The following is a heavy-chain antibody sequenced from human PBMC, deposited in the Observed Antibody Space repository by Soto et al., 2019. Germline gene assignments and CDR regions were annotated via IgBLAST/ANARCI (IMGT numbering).Heavy chain of an antibody. Sequence: QVQLRESGPGLLKPSQTLSLTCTVSGDSVYSRPHSWTWIRQLPDKGLEYIGYIFYSGTTYYNPSLKDRVTISLDTSKNQFYLSLTSVTAADAAVYYCAGPTSYFEYWGQGTLVNVSS. CDR3: AGPTSYFEY. CDR2: IFYSGTT. CDR1: GDSVYSRPHS. J-gene: IGHJ4*02. V-gene: IGHV4-31*03.